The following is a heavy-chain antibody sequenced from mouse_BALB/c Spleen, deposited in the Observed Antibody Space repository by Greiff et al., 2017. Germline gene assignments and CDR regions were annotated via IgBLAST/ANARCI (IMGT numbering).Heavy chain of an antibody. D-gene: IGHD2-14*01. V-gene: IGHV5-15*02. Sequence: EVQGVESGGGLVQPGGSRKLSCAASGFTFSDYGMAWVRQAPGKGPEWVAFISNLAYSIYYADTVTGRFTISRENAKNTLYLGMSSLRSEDTAMYYCAREVRVAMDYWGQGTSVTVSS. CDR2: ISNLAYSI. J-gene: IGHJ4*01. CDR3: AREVRVAMDY. CDR1: GFTFSDYG.